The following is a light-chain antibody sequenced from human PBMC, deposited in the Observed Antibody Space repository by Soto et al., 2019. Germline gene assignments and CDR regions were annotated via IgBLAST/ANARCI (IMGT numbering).Light chain of an antibody. CDR3: QQYGTSPPT. CDR2: GVS. V-gene: IGKV3-20*01. CDR1: QSVSSTY. J-gene: IGKJ1*01. Sequence: MLTQSPGTLSLYPGERATLSWRTSQSVSSTYLAWYQHKPGQAPRLLIYGVSSRATGIPDRFSGSGSGTDFTLTISRLDPEDFAVYYCQQYGTSPPTFGQGSKVDI.